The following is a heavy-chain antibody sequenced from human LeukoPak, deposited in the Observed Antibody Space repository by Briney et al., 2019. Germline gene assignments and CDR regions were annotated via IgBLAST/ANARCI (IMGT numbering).Heavy chain of an antibody. V-gene: IGHV7-4-1*02. CDR3: ARAFQRLGELSLPDY. CDR2: IHPSTGSP. CDR1: GYTFTNYA. D-gene: IGHD3-16*02. Sequence: ASVKVSCKASGYTFTNYAMNWVRQAPGQGLEWMGWIHPSTGSPTYAQGFTGRFVFSLDTSVSTTYLQISSLKAEDTAVYYCARAFQRLGELSLPDYWGQGTLVTASS. J-gene: IGHJ4*02.